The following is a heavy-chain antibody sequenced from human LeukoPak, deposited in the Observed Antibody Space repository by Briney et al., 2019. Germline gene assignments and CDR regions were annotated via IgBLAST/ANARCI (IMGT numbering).Heavy chain of an antibody. J-gene: IGHJ4*02. CDR2: INPSGGST. CDR1: GYTFTSYY. CDR3: AISSSPVYYFDY. Sequence: GASVKVSCKASGYTFTSYYMHWVRQAPGQGLEWMGIINPSGGSTSYAQKFQGRVTMTRDMSTSTVYMELRSLRSDDTAVYCCAISSSPVYYFDYWGQGTLVTVSS. D-gene: IGHD6-6*01. V-gene: IGHV1-46*01.